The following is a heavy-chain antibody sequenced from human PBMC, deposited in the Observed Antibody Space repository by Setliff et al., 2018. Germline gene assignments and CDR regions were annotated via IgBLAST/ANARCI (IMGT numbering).Heavy chain of an antibody. CDR1: GYMFRSYG. CDR3: SRLVRYCSKTTCQTASGAEL. CDR2: ISAYNDNT. D-gene: IGHD2-8*01. V-gene: IGHV1-18*04. J-gene: IGHJ4*02. Sequence: ASVKVSCKASGYMFRSYGINWMRQAPGQGFEWMGWISAYNDNTKSAQKFQGRITMTTDTTTSTAYMELRGLTSDDTAVYYCSRLVRYCSKTTCQTASGAELWGQGTLVTVSS.